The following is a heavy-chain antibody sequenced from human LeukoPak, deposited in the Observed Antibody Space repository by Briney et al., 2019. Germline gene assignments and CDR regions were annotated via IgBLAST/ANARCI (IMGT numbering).Heavy chain of an antibody. D-gene: IGHD2/OR15-2a*01. CDR1: GFTFSSYE. CDR2: IFSSSTYI. V-gene: IGHV3-21*03. Sequence: GGSLRLSCAASGFTFSSYEMNWVRQAPGKGLEGVSFIFSSSTYIYYTDSVKGRFTISRDNARNSLYLQMDNLRAEDTGVYYCARDFYDGFALDYWGQGTLVTVSS. CDR3: ARDFYDGFALDY. J-gene: IGHJ4*02.